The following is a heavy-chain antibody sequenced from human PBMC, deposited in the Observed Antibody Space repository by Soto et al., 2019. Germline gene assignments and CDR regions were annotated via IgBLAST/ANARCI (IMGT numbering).Heavy chain of an antibody. V-gene: IGHV3-23*01. CDR1: GFTFSSYA. Sequence: GGSLRLSCAASGFTFSSYAMSWVRQAPGKGLEWVSAISGSGGSTYYADSVKGRFTISRDNSKNTLYLQMNSLRAEDTAVYYCAKDQEYAAAGEAAGYFDLWGRGTLVTVSS. CDR3: AKDQEYAAAGEAAGYFDL. CDR2: ISGSGGST. D-gene: IGHD6-13*01. J-gene: IGHJ2*01.